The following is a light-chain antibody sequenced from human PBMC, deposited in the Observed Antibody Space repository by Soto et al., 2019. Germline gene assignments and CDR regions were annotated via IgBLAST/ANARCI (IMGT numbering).Light chain of an antibody. CDR3: QQLNSFPIP. J-gene: IGKJ3*01. CDR2: GAS. V-gene: IGKV1-9*01. CDR1: QGIANF. Sequence: IQLTQSPSSLSASVGDRVTISCRASQGIANFLAWYQQKPGKAPKLLIYGASTLQSGVPSRFSGSESGTDFTLTISSLQPEDFATDYCQQLNSFPIPSGPGTKVDIK.